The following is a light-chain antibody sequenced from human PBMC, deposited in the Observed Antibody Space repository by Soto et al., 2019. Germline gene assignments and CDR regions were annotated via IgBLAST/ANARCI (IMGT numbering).Light chain of an antibody. CDR2: GTS. CDR1: QSINNSY. CDR3: QQFSSSPWT. Sequence: DIVLTQPPGPLSLSPGERATLSCMSSQSINNSYLAWYQQKPGQAPRLLIYGTSSRATGIPDRFSGSRFGTDFTLTISRLEPEDVAVYYCQQFSSSPWTFGQGTKVDIK. J-gene: IGKJ1*01. V-gene: IGKV3-20*01.